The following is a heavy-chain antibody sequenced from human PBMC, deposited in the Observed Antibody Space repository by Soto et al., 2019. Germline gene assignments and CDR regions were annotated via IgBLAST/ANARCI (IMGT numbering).Heavy chain of an antibody. D-gene: IGHD3-3*01. Sequence: DVQLVESGGGLVKPGGSLRLSCAASGFTFSSYSMNWVRQAPGKGLEWVSSISSSSSYIYYADSVKGRFTISRDNAKNSLYLQMNSLRAEDTAVYYCARDYHFGDFWSGYYKGLQYWGQGTLVTVSS. CDR3: ARDYHFGDFWSGYYKGLQY. V-gene: IGHV3-21*01. J-gene: IGHJ4*02. CDR2: ISSSSSYI. CDR1: GFTFSSYS.